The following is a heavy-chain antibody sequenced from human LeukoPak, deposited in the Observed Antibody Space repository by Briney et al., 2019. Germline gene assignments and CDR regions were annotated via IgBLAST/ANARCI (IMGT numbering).Heavy chain of an antibody. CDR1: GFTFSSYW. D-gene: IGHD5-12*01. Sequence: GGSLRLSCAASGFTFSSYWMSWVRQAPGKGLEWVANIKQDGSEKYYVDFVKGRFTISRDNAKNSLYLQMNSLRAEDTAVYYCARYLLYSGYDSFDYWGQGTLVTVSS. V-gene: IGHV3-7*03. CDR3: ARYLLYSGYDSFDY. CDR2: IKQDGSEK. J-gene: IGHJ4*02.